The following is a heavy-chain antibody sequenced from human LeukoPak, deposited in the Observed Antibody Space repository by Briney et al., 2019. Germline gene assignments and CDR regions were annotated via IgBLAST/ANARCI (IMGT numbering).Heavy chain of an antibody. J-gene: IGHJ4*02. CDR3: ARLGKEYYFDY. CDR2: INQDGSEK. Sequence: GGSLRLSCAASGFTFSSYWMSWVRQAPGKGLEWVANINQDGSEKYYVDSVKGRFTISRDNAKNSLYLQMNSLRAEDTAMYYCARLGKEYYFDYWGQGTLVTVSS. V-gene: IGHV3-7*01. CDR1: GFTFSSYW. D-gene: IGHD3-16*01.